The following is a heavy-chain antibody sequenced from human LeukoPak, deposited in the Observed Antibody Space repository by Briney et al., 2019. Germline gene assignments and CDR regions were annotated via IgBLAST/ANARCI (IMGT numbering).Heavy chain of an antibody. Sequence: GASVKVSCKASGGTFSSYAISWVRQAPGQGLEWMGRIIPILGIANYAQKFQGRVTITADKSTSTAYMELSSLRSEDTAVYYCARAVAGTMRAGFDPWGQGTLVTVSS. CDR2: IIPILGIA. D-gene: IGHD6-19*01. CDR3: ARAVAGTMRAGFDP. CDR1: GGTFSSYA. V-gene: IGHV1-69*04. J-gene: IGHJ5*02.